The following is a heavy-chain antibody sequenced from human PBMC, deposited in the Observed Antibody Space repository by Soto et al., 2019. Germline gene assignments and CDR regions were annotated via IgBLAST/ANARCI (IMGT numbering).Heavy chain of an antibody. CDR2: IVVGSGNT. V-gene: IGHV1-58*02. Sequence: GASVKVSCKASGFTFTSSAMQWVRQARGQRLEWIGWIVVGSGNTNYAQKFRERVTITRDMSTSTAYMELSSLRSEDTAVYYCAADRVLRYFDWLPGFDYWGQGTLVTVSS. J-gene: IGHJ4*02. D-gene: IGHD3-9*01. CDR1: GFTFTSSA. CDR3: AADRVLRYFDWLPGFDY.